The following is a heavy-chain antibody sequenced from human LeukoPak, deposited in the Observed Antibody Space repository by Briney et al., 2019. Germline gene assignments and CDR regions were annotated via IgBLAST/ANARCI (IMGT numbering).Heavy chain of an antibody. Sequence: GGSLRRSCAASGFTFSDYYMSWIRQAPGKGLEWVSYISSSGSTIYYADSVKGRFTISRDNAKNSLYLQMNSLRAEDTAVYYCARVEYTSSSLFDYWGQGTLVTVSS. J-gene: IGHJ4*02. CDR2: ISSSGSTI. D-gene: IGHD6-13*01. CDR3: ARVEYTSSSLFDY. CDR1: GFTFSDYY. V-gene: IGHV3-11*01.